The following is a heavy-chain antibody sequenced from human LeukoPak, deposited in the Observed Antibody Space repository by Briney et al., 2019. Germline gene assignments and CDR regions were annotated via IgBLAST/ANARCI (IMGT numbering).Heavy chain of an antibody. J-gene: IGHJ6*02. V-gene: IGHV1-69*13. CDR3: ASTYYGDYVHYYSYGMDV. D-gene: IGHD4-17*01. CDR1: GGTFSSYA. CDR2: IIPIFGTA. Sequence: SVKVSCKASGGTFSSYAISWVRQAPGQGLEWMGGIIPIFGTANYAQKFQGRVTITADESTSTAYMELTSLRSEDTAVYYCASTYYGDYVHYYSYGMDVWGQGPTVTVSS.